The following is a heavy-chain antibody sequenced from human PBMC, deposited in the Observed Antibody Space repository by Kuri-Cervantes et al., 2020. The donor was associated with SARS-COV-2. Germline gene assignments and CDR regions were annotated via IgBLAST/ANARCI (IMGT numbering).Heavy chain of an antibody. CDR1: GFTFSSYW. V-gene: IGHV3-7*01. D-gene: IGHD1-1*01. CDR2: IKQDGSEK. J-gene: IGHJ3*02. CDR3: AREGTYAFDI. Sequence: LSLTCAASGFTFSSYWMSWVRQAPGKGREWVANIKQDGSEKYYVDSVEGRFTISRDNAKNSLYLQMNSLRAEDTAVYYCAREGTYAFDIWGQGTMVTVSS.